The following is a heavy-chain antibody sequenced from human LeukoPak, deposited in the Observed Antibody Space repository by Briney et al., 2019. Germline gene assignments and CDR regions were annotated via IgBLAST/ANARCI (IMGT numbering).Heavy chain of an antibody. J-gene: IGHJ3*02. CDR3: AGPSGGYDSSGYAFDI. CDR2: FIPILGIA. CDR1: GYTFTSYY. Sequence: GASVKVSCKASGYTFTSYYMHWVRQAPGQGLEWMGRFIPILGIANYAQKFQGRVTITADKSTSTAYMELSSLRSEDTAVYYCAGPSGGYDSSGYAFDIWGQGTMVTVSS. D-gene: IGHD3-22*01. V-gene: IGHV1-69*02.